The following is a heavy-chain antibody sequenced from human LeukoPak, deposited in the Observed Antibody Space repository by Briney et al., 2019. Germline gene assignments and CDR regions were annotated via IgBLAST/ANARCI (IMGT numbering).Heavy chain of an antibody. CDR2: INHSGST. CDR3: ARGVRGITGTTGLSPFAPRPRPRSDY. J-gene: IGHJ4*02. Sequence: SGTLSLTCAVYGGSFSGYYWSWIRQPPGKGLEWIGEINHSGSTNYNPSLKSRVTISVDTSKNQFSLKLSSVTAADTAVYYCARGVRGITGTTGLSPFAPRPRPRSDYWGQGTLVTVSS. V-gene: IGHV4-34*01. CDR1: GGSFSGYY. D-gene: IGHD1-7*01.